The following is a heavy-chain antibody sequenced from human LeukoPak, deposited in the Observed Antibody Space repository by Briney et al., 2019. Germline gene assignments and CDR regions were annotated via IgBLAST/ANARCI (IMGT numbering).Heavy chain of an antibody. V-gene: IGHV3-53*01. Sequence: GGSLRLSCAASEFTVSSNYMSWVRQAPGKGLEWVSVIYSGGSTYYADSVKGRFTISRDNSKNTLYLQMNSLRAEDTAVYYCFRYFDYWGQGTLVTVSS. CDR3: FRYFDY. CDR1: EFTVSSNY. J-gene: IGHJ4*02. CDR2: IYSGGST.